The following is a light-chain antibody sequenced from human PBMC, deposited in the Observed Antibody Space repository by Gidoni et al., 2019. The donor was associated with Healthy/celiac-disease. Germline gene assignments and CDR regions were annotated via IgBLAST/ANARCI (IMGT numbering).Light chain of an antibody. Sequence: DIVMTQSPDSLAVSLGERATINCKSSQSVLYSSNNTNYLAWYQQKPGQPPKLLIYWASTRESGVPDRFSGSGSGTDFTLTISSLQAEDVAVYYCQQYYSTPRTFXXXTKVEIK. CDR2: WAS. V-gene: IGKV4-1*01. CDR3: QQYYSTPRT. CDR1: QSVLYSSNNTNY. J-gene: IGKJ1*01.